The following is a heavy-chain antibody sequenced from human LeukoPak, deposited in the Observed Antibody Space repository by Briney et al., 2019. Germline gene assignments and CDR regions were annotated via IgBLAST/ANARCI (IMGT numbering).Heavy chain of an antibody. CDR1: GYTFTSYY. D-gene: IGHD3/OR15-3a*01. Sequence: ASVKVSCKASGYTFTSYYIHWVRQAPGQGLEWMGKINPSGDSTNYAQKFQGRVTMTTDTSTSTVYMELSSLRSGDTAVYYCARTLSDSGLSYWGQGTLVTVSS. CDR2: INPSGDST. J-gene: IGHJ4*02. V-gene: IGHV1-46*01. CDR3: ARTLSDSGLSY.